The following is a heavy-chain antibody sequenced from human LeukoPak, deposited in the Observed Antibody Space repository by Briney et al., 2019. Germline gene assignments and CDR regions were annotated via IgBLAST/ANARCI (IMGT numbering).Heavy chain of an antibody. J-gene: IGHJ6*03. CDR2: IYTSGST. Sequence: SETLSLTCTVSGGSISSYYWSWIRQPAGKGLEWIGRIYTSGSTNYNPSLKSRVTMSVDTSENQFSLKLSSVTAADTAVYYCARVKSCSSTSCYTGYYYYYYMDVWGKGTTVTVSS. CDR1: GGSISSYY. CDR3: ARVKSCSSTSCYTGYYYYYYMDV. D-gene: IGHD2-2*02. V-gene: IGHV4-4*07.